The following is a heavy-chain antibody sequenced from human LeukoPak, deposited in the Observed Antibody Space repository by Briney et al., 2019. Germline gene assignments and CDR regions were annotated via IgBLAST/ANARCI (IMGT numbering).Heavy chain of an antibody. CDR1: GYSISSGYY. CDR2: IYHSGST. Sequence: SETLSLTCTVSGYSISSGYYWGWIRQPPGKGLEWIGSIYHSGSTYYNPSLKSRVTISVDTSKNQFSRKLSSVTAADTAVYYCARSSGGFDSWGQGTLVTVSS. V-gene: IGHV4-38-2*02. J-gene: IGHJ5*01. CDR3: ARSSGGFDS.